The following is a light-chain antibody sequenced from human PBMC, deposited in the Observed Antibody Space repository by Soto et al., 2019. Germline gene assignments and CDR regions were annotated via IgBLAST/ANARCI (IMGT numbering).Light chain of an antibody. CDR1: SSDLGGYNS. V-gene: IGLV2-8*01. Sequence: QSALTQPPSASGSPGQSVTISCTGTSSDLGGYNSVSWYQQHPGKAPKLMIYGVNKRPSGVPDRISGSKSGNTASLTDSGLEYEDEADYYCSSYAGSNNFVVVGGGTKLTVL. CDR3: SSYAGSNNFVV. J-gene: IGLJ2*01. CDR2: GVN.